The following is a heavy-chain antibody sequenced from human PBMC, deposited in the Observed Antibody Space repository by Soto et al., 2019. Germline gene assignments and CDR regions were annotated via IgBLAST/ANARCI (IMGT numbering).Heavy chain of an antibody. J-gene: IGHJ6*02. CDR3: AKAAVVVAPTDYYFGLDV. CDR2: ISGSCTTT. V-gene: IGHV3-23*01. Sequence: PGGSLRLSCAASGFTFASYAMTWVRQAPGKGLEWVSAISGSCTTTYYADPVKGRFTISRDNSKNTLYLQMNSLRVEDTALYYCAKAAVVVAPTDYYFGLDVWGQGTTVSVSS. D-gene: IGHD2-15*01. CDR1: GFTFASYA.